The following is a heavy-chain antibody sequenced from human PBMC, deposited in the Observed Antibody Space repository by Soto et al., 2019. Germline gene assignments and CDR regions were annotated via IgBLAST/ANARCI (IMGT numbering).Heavy chain of an antibody. CDR1: GFSFSSYW. CDR3: ARNFRGY. CDR2: IKSDGSGI. D-gene: IGHD3-10*01. V-gene: IGHV3-74*01. J-gene: IGHJ4*02. Sequence: EVQLVESGGGLVQPGGSLRLSCAASGFSFSSYWMHWVRQVPGKGLEWVSRIKSDGSGIAYADSVKGRFTISRDNGKYTLYLQMNRLRADDTAVYYCARNFRGYWGQGTLVTVSS.